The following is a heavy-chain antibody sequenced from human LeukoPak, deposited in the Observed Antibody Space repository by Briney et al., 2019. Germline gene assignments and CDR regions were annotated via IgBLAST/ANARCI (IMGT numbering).Heavy chain of an antibody. V-gene: IGHV5-51*01. CDR1: GYSFTSYW. Sequence: GESLQISCKGSGYSFTSYWIGWVRQMPGKGLEWMGIIYPGDSDTRYSPSFQGQVTISADKSISTAYLQWSSLKASDTAMYYCALGGDSRGYDYYFDYWGQGTLVAASS. CDR3: ALGGDSRGYDYYFDY. CDR2: IYPGDSDT. J-gene: IGHJ4*02. D-gene: IGHD3-22*01.